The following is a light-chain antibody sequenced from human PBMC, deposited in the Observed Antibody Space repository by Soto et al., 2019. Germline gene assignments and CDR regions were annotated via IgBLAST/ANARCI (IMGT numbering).Light chain of an antibody. J-gene: IGKJ5*01. CDR2: AAS. CDR1: QSISSS. Sequence: DIQMTQSPSSVSASVGDRVTITCRASQSISSSLAWYQQKPGTVPKLLIYAASSLQSGVPSRFSGSGDGTEFTLSITSLQPEDFGTYYCRQGDSLPITFGQGTRLEIK. CDR3: RQGDSLPIT. V-gene: IGKV1-12*01.